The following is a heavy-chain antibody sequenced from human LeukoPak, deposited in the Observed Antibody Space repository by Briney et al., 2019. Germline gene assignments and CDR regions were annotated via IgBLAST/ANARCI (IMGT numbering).Heavy chain of an antibody. CDR1: GGSFSGYY. CDR3: ARGRFKYSSSLGY. V-gene: IGHV4-34*01. D-gene: IGHD6-13*01. CDR2: INHSGST. Sequence: SETLSLTCAVSGGSFSGYYWSWIRQPPGKGLEWIGEINHSGSTNYNPSLKSRVTISVDTSKNQFSLKLSSVTAADTAVYYCARGRFKYSSSLGYWGQGTLVTVSS. J-gene: IGHJ4*02.